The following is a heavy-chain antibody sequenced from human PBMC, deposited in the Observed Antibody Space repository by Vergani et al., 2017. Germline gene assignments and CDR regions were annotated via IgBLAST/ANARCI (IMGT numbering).Heavy chain of an antibody. CDR2: IRIKANSYAT. J-gene: IGHJ4*02. V-gene: IGHV3-73*01. CDR3: TSISSSWYLG. Sequence: EVQLVESGGGLVQPGGSLKLSCAASGFTFSGSGMRWVRQASGKGREWVGRIRIKANSYATAYAESVKGRFTISRDDSKNTAYLQMNSLKTEDTAVYYCTSISSSWYLGWGQGTLVTVSS. D-gene: IGHD6-13*01. CDR1: GFTFSGSG.